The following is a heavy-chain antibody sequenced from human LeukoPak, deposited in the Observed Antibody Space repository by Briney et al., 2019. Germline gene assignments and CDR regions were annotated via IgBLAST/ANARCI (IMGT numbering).Heavy chain of an antibody. CDR1: GYTFTSYD. CDR3: ARDLGSCYGFGCWFDP. V-gene: IGHV1-8*01. CDR2: MNPNSGNA. D-gene: IGHD2-2*01. Sequence: ASVKVSCKASGYTFTSYDINWVRQATGQGLEWMGWMNPNSGNAGYAEKFQGRVTMTRNTSISTAYMELSSLRSEDTAVYYCARDLGSCYGFGCWFDPWGQGTLVTVSS. J-gene: IGHJ5*02.